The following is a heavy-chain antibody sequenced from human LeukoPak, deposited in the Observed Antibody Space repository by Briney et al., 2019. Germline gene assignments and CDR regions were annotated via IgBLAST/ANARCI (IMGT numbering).Heavy chain of an antibody. D-gene: IGHD7-27*01. CDR1: GFTFSSYW. V-gene: IGHV3-7*03. Sequence: PGGSLRLSCAASGFTFSSYWMSWVRQAPGKGLEWVANIKQDGSEKYYVDSVKGRFTISRDNAKNSLYLQMNSLRAEDTAVYYCAKVALSDTQTGDYFDYWGQGTLVTVSS. CDR3: AKVALSDTQTGDYFDY. J-gene: IGHJ4*02. CDR2: IKQDGSEK.